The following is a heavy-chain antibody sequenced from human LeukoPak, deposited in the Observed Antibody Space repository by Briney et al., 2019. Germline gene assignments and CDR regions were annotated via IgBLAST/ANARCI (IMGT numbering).Heavy chain of an antibody. Sequence: ASVKVSCKASGYTFTSYDINWVRQATGQGLEWMGWMNPNSGNTGYAQKFQGRVTITRNTSISTAYMELSSLRSEDTAVYYCARMDYYGSGSYWEGYYFDYWGQGTLVTVSS. CDR2: MNPNSGNT. CDR1: GYTFTSYD. J-gene: IGHJ4*02. D-gene: IGHD3-10*01. CDR3: ARMDYYGSGSYWEGYYFDY. V-gene: IGHV1-8*03.